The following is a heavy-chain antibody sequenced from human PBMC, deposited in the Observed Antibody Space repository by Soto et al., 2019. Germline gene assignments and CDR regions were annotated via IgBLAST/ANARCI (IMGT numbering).Heavy chain of an antibody. CDR1: GGSFSGYY. CDR2: INHSGST. Sequence: SETLSVTCAVYGGSFSGYYWSWIRQPPGKGLEWIGEINHSGSTNYNPSLKSRVTISVDTSKNQFSLKLSSVTAADTAVYYCARGLLLWLDYWGQGTLVTVSS. CDR3: ARGLLLWLDY. D-gene: IGHD2-21*01. J-gene: IGHJ4*02. V-gene: IGHV4-34*01.